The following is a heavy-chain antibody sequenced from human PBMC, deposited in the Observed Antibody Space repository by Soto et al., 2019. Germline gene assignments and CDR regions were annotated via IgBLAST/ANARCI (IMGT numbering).Heavy chain of an antibody. CDR1: GGSLSRYG. CDR3: AKDVTNGRDFGMDV. CDR2: IIPIFGTI. D-gene: IGHD2-21*01. J-gene: IGHJ6*02. Sequence: QVQLVQSGAEVKKPGSSVKVSCRASGGSLSRYGISWVRQAPGQGLEWMGEIIPIFGTINYAQKFQGRLTITTDESTRTADMELSSLRSEDTAVYYCAKDVTNGRDFGMDVWGQGTTVTVSS. V-gene: IGHV1-69*01.